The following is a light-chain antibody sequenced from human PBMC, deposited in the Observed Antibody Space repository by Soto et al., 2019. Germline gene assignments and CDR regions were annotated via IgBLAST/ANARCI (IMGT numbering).Light chain of an antibody. CDR3: SSYGGSNNII. J-gene: IGLJ2*01. V-gene: IGLV2-8*01. CDR1: SNDIGFYNY. Sequence: QSVLTQPPSASGSPGQSVTISCTGTSNDIGFYNYVSWYLQYPGEAPKLMIYEVTKRPSGVPARFSGSKSGNTASLTVSGLQAEDEGNYYCSSYGGSNNIIFGGGTKLTVL. CDR2: EVT.